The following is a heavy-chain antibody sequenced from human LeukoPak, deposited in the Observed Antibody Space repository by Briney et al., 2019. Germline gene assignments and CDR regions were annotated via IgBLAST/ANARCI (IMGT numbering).Heavy chain of an antibody. CDR3: TRRYGGHSGWAGYHDS. J-gene: IGHJ4*02. D-gene: IGHD6-19*01. CDR2: IRSDGSST. Sequence: SGGSLRLSCVASGFSFSAYIMHWVRQAPGKGLEYVSAIRSDGSSTFYPNSVKGRLTISRDNSKSTLYLQMGSLRAEDTAVYYCTRRYGGHSGWAGYHDSWGQGTLITVSS. CDR1: GFSFSAYI. V-gene: IGHV3-64*01.